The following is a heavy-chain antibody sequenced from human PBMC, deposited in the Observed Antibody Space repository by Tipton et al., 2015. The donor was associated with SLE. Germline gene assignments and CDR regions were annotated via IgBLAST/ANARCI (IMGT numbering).Heavy chain of an antibody. D-gene: IGHD5-18*01. CDR1: GDSIGTYY. V-gene: IGHV4-4*07. Sequence: TLSLTCTVSGDSIGTYYWSWIRQPAGKGLEWIGRIYTTGSTYSNPSLNSRVTISINTSKNQFSLKLSSVTAADTAVYYCSRSLDTLDIWGQGTMVTVSS. J-gene: IGHJ3*02. CDR2: IYTTGST. CDR3: SRSLDTLDI.